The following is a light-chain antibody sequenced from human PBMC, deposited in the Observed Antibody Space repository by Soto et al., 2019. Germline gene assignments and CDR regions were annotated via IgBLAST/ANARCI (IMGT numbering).Light chain of an antibody. CDR1: QVISSW. Sequence: DIQMTQSPSSVSASVGDRVTITCRASQVISSWLAWYQQKPGQAPKLLIFAASSLQTGVPSRFSGSGSGTDFSLTISSLQPEAFATYYCHQANSFPLTFGPGTKVEIK. J-gene: IGKJ3*01. CDR3: HQANSFPLT. V-gene: IGKV1-12*01. CDR2: AAS.